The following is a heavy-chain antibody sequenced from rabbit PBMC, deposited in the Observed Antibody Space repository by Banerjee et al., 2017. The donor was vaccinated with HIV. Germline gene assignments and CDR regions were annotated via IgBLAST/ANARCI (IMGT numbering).Heavy chain of an antibody. CDR1: GIDLSSNYY. J-gene: IGHJ3*01. V-gene: IGHV1S45*01. CDR3: ARDLGTDYAGYGYGLDL. CDR2: IYAGSSGMT. Sequence: QQQLEESGGGLVKPGGTLTLTCKASGIDLSSNYYMCWVRQAPGKGLEWIACIYAGSSGMTYYASWAKGRFTISKTSSTTVTLQMTSLTVADTATYFCARDLGTDYAGYGYGLDLWGQGTLVTVS. D-gene: IGHD6-1*01.